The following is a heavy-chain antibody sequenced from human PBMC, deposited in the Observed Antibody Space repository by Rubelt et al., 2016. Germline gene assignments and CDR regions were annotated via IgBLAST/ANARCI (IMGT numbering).Heavy chain of an antibody. CDR2: ISDSGSPT. D-gene: IGHD4-17*01. CDR3: AVRYGDYAEGSDAFDT. J-gene: IGHJ3*02. CDR1: GFTFSSYW. V-gene: IGHV3-23*04. Sequence: EVQLVESGGGLVQPGGSLRLSCVGSGFTFSSYWMSWVRQAPGQGLEWVSAISDSGSPTYYADSVKGRFTISRDNSKNMLYLQMNSLRAEDTAVYYCAVRYGDYAEGSDAFDTWGQGTMVTVSS.